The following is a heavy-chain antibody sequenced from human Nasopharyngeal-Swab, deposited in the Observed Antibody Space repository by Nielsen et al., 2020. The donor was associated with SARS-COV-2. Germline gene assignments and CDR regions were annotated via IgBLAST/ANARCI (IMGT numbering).Heavy chain of an antibody. D-gene: IGHD5-24*01. J-gene: IGHJ4*02. CDR1: GFILSNYW. CDR3: AREGRDGFDY. Sequence: GGSLRLSCAASGFILSNYWMTWVRQAPGKGLEWVAHIKQDGSEMYYVDSVKGRFTISRDNAKNSLYLQMNSLRAEDTAVYNCAREGRDGFDYWGQGTLVTVSS. V-gene: IGHV3-7*01. CDR2: IKQDGSEM.